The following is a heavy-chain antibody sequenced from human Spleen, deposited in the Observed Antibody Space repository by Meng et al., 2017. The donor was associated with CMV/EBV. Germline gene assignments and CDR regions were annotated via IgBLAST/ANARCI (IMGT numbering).Heavy chain of an antibody. V-gene: IGHV4-34*01. CDR2: INHSGST. CDR1: GGAFIGYY. D-gene: IGHD2-2*01. J-gene: IGHJ5*02. CDR3: ARGLNIVVVPAAMGYNWFDP. Sequence: QLSSWAVGLSSPSGTRSLPGAVYGGAFIGYYWSWIRQPPGKGLEWIGEINHSGSTNYNPSLKSRVTISVDTSKNQFSLKLSSVTAADTAVYYCARGLNIVVVPAAMGYNWFDPWGQGTLVTVSS.